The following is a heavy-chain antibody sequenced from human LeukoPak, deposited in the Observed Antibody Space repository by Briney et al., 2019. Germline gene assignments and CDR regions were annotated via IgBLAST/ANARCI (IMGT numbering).Heavy chain of an antibody. Sequence: PGGSLRLSCAASGFTFSSYSMNWVRQAPGKGLEWVSSISSSSYIYYADSVKGRFTISRDNAKNSLYLQMNSLRAEDTAVYYCARVMTTENGWFDPWGQGTLVTVSS. D-gene: IGHD4-17*01. CDR1: GFTFSSYS. J-gene: IGHJ5*02. CDR2: ISSSSYI. V-gene: IGHV3-21*01. CDR3: ARVMTTENGWFDP.